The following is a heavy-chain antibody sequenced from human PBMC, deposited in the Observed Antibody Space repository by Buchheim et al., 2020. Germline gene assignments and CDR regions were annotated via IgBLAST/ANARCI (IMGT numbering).Heavy chain of an antibody. CDR3: ASRTCSDGVCYHYYGMDV. J-gene: IGHJ6*02. CDR1: GGSISSSSYY. V-gene: IGHV4-39*07. Sequence: QLQLQESGPGLVKPAETLSLTCAVSGGSISSSSYYWGWIRQPPGKGLEWIGSTYYTGSTHSNPYLKSRVTISVDTSKNQFSLKLTAVTAADTAVYYCASRTCSDGVCYHYYGMDVWGQGIT. CDR2: TYYTGST. D-gene: IGHD2-8*01.